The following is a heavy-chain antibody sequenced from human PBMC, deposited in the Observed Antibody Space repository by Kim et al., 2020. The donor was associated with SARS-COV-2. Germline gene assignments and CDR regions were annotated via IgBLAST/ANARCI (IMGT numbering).Heavy chain of an antibody. J-gene: IGHJ2*01. Sequence: ASVKVSCKASGYTFTGYYMHWVRQAPGQGLEWMGRINPNSGGANYAQKSQGRVTMTTDTSISTAYMELSRLRSDDTAVYYCARATGLQYQNWYFDLWGRGTLVTVSS. V-gene: IGHV1-2*06. CDR3: ARATGLQYQNWYFDL. CDR1: GYTFTGYY. D-gene: IGHD4-4*01. CDR2: INPNSGGA.